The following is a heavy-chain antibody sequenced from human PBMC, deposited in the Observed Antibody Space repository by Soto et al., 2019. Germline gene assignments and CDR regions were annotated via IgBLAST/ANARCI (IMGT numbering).Heavy chain of an antibody. J-gene: IGHJ6*02. CDR2: IIPIFDTT. D-gene: IGHD6-19*01. Sequence: QVQLVQSGDEVKKPGYSVRVSCKASGDTFSSSALCWLRQAPGQGLEWMGGIIPIFDTTKYAQKYQGRVTITADESTSTAYMELSSLRSEDTTVYYCARIGDITMAGYYYYSPTDVWGQGTTVTVSS. CDR1: GDTFSSSA. V-gene: IGHV1-69*01. CDR3: ARIGDITMAGYYYYSPTDV.